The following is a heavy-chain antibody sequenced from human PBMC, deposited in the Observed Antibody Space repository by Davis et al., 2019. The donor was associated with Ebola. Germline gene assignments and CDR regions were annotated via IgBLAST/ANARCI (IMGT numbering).Heavy chain of an antibody. CDR3: ARTGGVITWWFDP. CDR2: IYYSGST. D-gene: IGHD3-22*01. Sequence: PSETLSLTCTVSGGSISSYYWSWIRQPPGKGLEWIGYIYYSGSTNYNPSLKSRVTISVDTSKNQFSLKLSSVTAADTAVYYCARTGGVITWWFDPWGQGTLVTVSS. CDR1: GGSISSYY. J-gene: IGHJ5*02. V-gene: IGHV4-59*01.